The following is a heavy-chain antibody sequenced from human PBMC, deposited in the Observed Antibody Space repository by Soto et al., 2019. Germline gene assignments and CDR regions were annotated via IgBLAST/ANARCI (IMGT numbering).Heavy chain of an antibody. J-gene: IGHJ3*02. V-gene: IGHV3-74*01. CDR3: ARVRMAGDFDI. CDR2: INSDGSST. CDR1: GFTFSTYW. D-gene: IGHD6-19*01. Sequence: EVQLVESGGGLVQPGGSLRLSCVASGFTFSTYWMHWVRQAPGKGPVCVSGINSDGSSTSYADSVKGRFTISRDNAKNTLYLQMNSLRAEDTAVYYCARVRMAGDFDIWGQGTMVTVSA.